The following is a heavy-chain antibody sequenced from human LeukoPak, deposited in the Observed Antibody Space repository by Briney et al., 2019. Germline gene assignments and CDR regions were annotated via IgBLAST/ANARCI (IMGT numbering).Heavy chain of an antibody. CDR2: INPSGGST. J-gene: IGHJ4*02. CDR1: GYTFTSYY. Sequence: GASVKVSCKASGYTFTSYYMHWVRQAPGQGLEWMGIINPSGGSTSYAQKFQGRVTMTRDMSTSTVYMELSSLRSEDTAVYYCVLPDTSRGGAGYSSSRSFDYWGQGTLVTVSS. CDR3: VLPDTSRGGAGYSSSRSFDY. D-gene: IGHD6-13*01. V-gene: IGHV1-46*01.